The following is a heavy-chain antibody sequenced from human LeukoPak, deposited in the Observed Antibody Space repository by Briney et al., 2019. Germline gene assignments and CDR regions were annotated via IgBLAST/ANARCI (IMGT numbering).Heavy chain of an antibody. CDR3: GKGLPRDGSGVSCHTIDY. CDR2: ISYDGSNK. V-gene: IGHV3-30*18. D-gene: IGHD2-15*01. Sequence: GRSLRHSCAASGFTFSSYGVHWVRQAPAKGLEWEAVISYDGSNKYYADSVKGRFTISRYNSKNTLYLQMNSLRAEDTAVYYCGKGLPRDGSGVSCHTIDYWGQGTRVTVSS. J-gene: IGHJ4*02. CDR1: GFTFSSYG.